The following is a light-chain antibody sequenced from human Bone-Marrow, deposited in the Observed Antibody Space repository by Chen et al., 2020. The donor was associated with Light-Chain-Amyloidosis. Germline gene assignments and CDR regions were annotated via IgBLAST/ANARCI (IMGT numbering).Light chain of an antibody. CDR1: NIVSTS. Sequence: SYVLTQPSSVSVAPVETATIACGGNNIVSTSVHWYQQSPGQAPLLVVYDDSDRPSGIPERLSGSNSGNTATLTISSVGAGDEADYYCQVWDRSSDRPVFGGGTKLTVL. CDR3: QVWDRSSDRPV. V-gene: IGLV3-21*02. CDR2: DDS. J-gene: IGLJ3*02.